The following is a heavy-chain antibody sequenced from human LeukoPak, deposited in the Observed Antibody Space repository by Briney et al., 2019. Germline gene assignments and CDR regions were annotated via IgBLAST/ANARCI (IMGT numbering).Heavy chain of an antibody. D-gene: IGHD3-3*01. CDR1: GYTFTSYG. Sequence: ASVKVSCKASGYTFTSYGISWVRQAPGQGLEWMGWISAYNGNTNYAQKLQGRVTMTTDTSTSTAYMELRSLRSDDTAVYYCARARSYDFWSGSNYYYYYMDVWGKGTTVTVS. CDR2: ISAYNGNT. CDR3: ARARSYDFWSGSNYYYYYMDV. J-gene: IGHJ6*03. V-gene: IGHV1-18*01.